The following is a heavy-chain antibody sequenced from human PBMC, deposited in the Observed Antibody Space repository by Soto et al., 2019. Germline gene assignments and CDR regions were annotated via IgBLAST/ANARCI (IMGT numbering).Heavy chain of an antibody. CDR1: GFTFSDYY. D-gene: IGHD3-9*01. Sequence: GGSLRLSCAASGFTFSDYYMTWIRQAPGKGLEWVSYMSSSGSTIYYADSVEGRFTISRDNAKNSLYLQMNSLRVEDTAVYYCARGRTGQYYYYYYIDVWGKGTTVTVSS. CDR3: ARGRTGQYYYYYYIDV. V-gene: IGHV3-11*01. J-gene: IGHJ6*03. CDR2: MSSSGSTI.